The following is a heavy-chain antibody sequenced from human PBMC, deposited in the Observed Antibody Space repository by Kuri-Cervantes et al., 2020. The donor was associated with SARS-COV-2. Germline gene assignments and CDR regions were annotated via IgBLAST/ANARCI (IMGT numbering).Heavy chain of an antibody. D-gene: IGHD2-2*01. J-gene: IGHJ5*02. CDR2: INQDGSEK. CDR1: GFTFSYYW. V-gene: IGHV3-7*04. CDR3: ARDGWGSTSHNWFDP. Sequence: GESLKISCAASGFTFSYYWMSWVRQALGKGLEWVANINQDGSEKYYVGSVKGRFTISRDNAKNSLYLQMNSLRAEDTAVYYCARDGWGSTSHNWFDPWGQGTLVTVSS.